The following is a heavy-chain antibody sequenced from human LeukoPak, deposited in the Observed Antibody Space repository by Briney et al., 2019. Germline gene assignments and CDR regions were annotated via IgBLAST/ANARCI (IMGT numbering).Heavy chain of an antibody. V-gene: IGHV3-7*01. Sequence: GGSLRISCAASGFTLCSYLVSWVRQAPGEGVEGVANIKQDGSEKYYVDSVKGRFTISRDNAKNSLYLQMNSLRAEDTAVYYCARARAYCSSTSCYTAYFDYWGQGTLVTVSS. CDR2: IKQDGSEK. J-gene: IGHJ4*02. CDR1: GFTLCSYL. CDR3: ARARAYCSSTSCYTAYFDY. D-gene: IGHD2-2*02.